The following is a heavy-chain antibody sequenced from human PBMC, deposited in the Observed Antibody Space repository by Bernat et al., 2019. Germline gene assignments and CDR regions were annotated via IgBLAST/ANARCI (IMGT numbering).Heavy chain of an antibody. CDR3: ARGSYYYDSSGYYLLRAGLAEYFQH. J-gene: IGHJ1*01. CDR1: GYTFTSYG. CDR2: ISAYNGNT. Sequence: QVQLVQSGAEVKKPGASVKVSCKASGYTFTSYGISWVRQAPGQGLEWMGWISAYNGNTNYAQKLQGRVTMTTDTSTSTAYTELRSLRSDDTAVYYCARGSYYYDSSGYYLLRAGLAEYFQHWGQGTLVTVSS. V-gene: IGHV1-18*01. D-gene: IGHD3-22*01.